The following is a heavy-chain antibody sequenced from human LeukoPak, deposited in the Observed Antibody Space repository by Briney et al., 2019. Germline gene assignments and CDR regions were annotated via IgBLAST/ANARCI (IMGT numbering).Heavy chain of an antibody. V-gene: IGHV3-7*05. CDR3: ARGYMTADY. CDR2: IKQDGSDK. J-gene: IGHJ4*02. CDR1: GFTFNNYW. D-gene: IGHD2-2*02. Sequence: GGSPRLSCVASGFTFNNYWMSWVRQAPGKGLEWVASIKQDGSDKYYVDSVRGRFTISRDNAKNSLYLQMSSLRAGDTAVYYCARGYMTADYWGQGSLVTVSS.